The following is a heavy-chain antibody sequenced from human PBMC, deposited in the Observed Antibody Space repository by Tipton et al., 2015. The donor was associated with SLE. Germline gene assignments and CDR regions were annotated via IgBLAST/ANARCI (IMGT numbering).Heavy chain of an antibody. V-gene: IGHV4-61*02. D-gene: IGHD6-6*01. Sequence: TLSLTCTVSGGSISSGRYYWSWIRQPAGKGLEWIGRIYTSGSTNYNPPLKSRVPISVDTSKNQFSLKLSSVTAADTAVYYCACQYSSSYNWFDSWGQGTLVTVSS. CDR2: IYTSGST. CDR3: ACQYSSSYNWFDS. J-gene: IGHJ5*01. CDR1: GGSISSGRYY.